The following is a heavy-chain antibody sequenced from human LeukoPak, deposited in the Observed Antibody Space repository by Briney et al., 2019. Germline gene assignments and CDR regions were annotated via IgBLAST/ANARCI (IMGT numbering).Heavy chain of an antibody. CDR1: GFTLGNYY. D-gene: IGHD4-17*01. Sequence: GGSLRLSCAASGFTLGNYYMHWVRQAPGKGPVWVSRINSDGSETRYADSVKGRFTISRDNAKNTVYLQMNSLRADDTAVYYCARYGDYVIWGQGTLVTVSS. CDR3: ARYGDYVI. CDR2: INSDGSET. J-gene: IGHJ4*02. V-gene: IGHV3-74*01.